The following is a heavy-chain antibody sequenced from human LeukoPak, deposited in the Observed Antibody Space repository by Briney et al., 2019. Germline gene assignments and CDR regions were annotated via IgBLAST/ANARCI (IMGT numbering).Heavy chain of an antibody. Sequence: PSETLSLTCTVSGGSISSGSYYWSWIRQPAGKGLEWIGRIDTSGSTNYNPSLKSRVTMSVDTSKNQFSLKLSSVTAADTAVYYCARADYSSSWSHYYYYMDVWGKGTTVTVSS. CDR3: ARADYSSSWSHYYYYMDV. CDR1: GGSISSGSYY. V-gene: IGHV4-61*02. CDR2: IDTSGST. D-gene: IGHD6-13*01. J-gene: IGHJ6*03.